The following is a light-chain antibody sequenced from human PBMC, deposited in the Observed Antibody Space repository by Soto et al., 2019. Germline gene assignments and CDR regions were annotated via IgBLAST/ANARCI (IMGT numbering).Light chain of an antibody. CDR3: QQYLSLPVT. CDR1: QSFRGL. V-gene: IGKV3-20*01. J-gene: IGKJ2*01. CDR2: GAS. Sequence: EVVLTQSPVTLSLSPGERATLSCRASQSFRGLLAWYQQKPGQAPRLLIYGASSRATDIPHRFSGSGSGTDFTLTISRLEPEDFALYYCQQYLSLPVTFGQGTKVDIK.